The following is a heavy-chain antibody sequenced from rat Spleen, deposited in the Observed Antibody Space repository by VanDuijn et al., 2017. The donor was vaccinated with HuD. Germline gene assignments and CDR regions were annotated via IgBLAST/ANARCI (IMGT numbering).Heavy chain of an antibody. CDR3: TRGGMLRPFFFDY. D-gene: IGHD1-7*01. V-gene: IGHV3-3*01. Sequence: EVQLQESGPGLVKPSQSLSLTCSVTGYSITSGYRWSWVRKFPGNKLEWMGYIDSAGSTNYNPSLKSRISITRDTSKNQFFLQVNSVTTEDTATYYCTRGGMLRPFFFDYWGQGVMVTVSS. CDR2: IDSAGST. J-gene: IGHJ2*01. CDR1: GYSITSGYR.